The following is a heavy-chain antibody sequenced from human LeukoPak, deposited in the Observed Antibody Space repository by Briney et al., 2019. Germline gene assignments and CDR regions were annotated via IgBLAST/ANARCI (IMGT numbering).Heavy chain of an antibody. CDR2: MHYDGRNI. D-gene: IGHD1-26*01. CDR1: GFTLTSTG. Sequence: GSLRLSCAMSGFTLTSTGMHWVRQAPGKGLEWVAFMHYDGRNILYADSVKGRFSISTDNSKNMVYLQMSSLRAEDTAVYYCARRRDSGSLQHFDYWGQGTLVTVSS. J-gene: IGHJ4*02. CDR3: ARRRDSGSLQHFDY. V-gene: IGHV3-30*02.